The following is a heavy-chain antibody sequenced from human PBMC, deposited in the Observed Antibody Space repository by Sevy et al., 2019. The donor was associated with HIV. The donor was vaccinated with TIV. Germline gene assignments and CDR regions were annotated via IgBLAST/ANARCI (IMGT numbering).Heavy chain of an antibody. Sequence: ASVKVSCKASGYTFTDYAMHWARQAPGQRLEWMGWINTGNGDTRYSQRFQGRVTLTRDTSASTAYMELSSLRSEDSAVYYCALVRGVNQGWGQGTLVTVSS. D-gene: IGHD3-10*01. J-gene: IGHJ4*02. CDR1: GYTFTDYA. CDR2: INTGNGDT. CDR3: ALVRGVNQG. V-gene: IGHV1-3*04.